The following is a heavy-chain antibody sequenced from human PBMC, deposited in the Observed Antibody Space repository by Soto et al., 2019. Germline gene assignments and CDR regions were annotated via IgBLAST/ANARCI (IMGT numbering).Heavy chain of an antibody. Sequence: LSLTYSLSGRPISISCYYWRWNHQQPGKGLEWIGYIYYSGSPYHNQPLKSRVTIAVDTSKNQFSLKLSSVTAANTAGYSCARTSGYWGKGILVTV. CDR2: IYYSGSP. J-gene: IGHJ4*02. CDR1: GRPISISCYY. V-gene: IGHV4-31*03. CDR3: ARTSGY.